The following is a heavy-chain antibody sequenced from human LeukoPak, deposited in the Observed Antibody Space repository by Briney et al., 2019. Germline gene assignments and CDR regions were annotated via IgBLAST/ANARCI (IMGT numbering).Heavy chain of an antibody. V-gene: IGHV3-30-3*01. CDR3: ARVVTVTTNLDALDI. CDR1: GFTFSNYA. Sequence: GGSLRLSCAASGFTFSNYAMHWVRQAPGKGLEWVAVISYDGNNKYYADSVKGRFTISRDNSKNMLYLQMNSLRAEDTAVYYCARVVTVTTNLDALDIWGQGTMVTVSS. CDR2: ISYDGNNK. D-gene: IGHD4-17*01. J-gene: IGHJ3*02.